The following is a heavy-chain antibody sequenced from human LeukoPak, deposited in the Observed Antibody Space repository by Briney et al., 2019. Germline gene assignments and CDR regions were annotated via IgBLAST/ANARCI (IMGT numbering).Heavy chain of an antibody. CDR1: GFTFSVSA. D-gene: IGHD6-6*01. CDR2: IRNKANNYAT. J-gene: IGHJ4*02. CDR3: TYTSSSGVVY. Sequence: GGSLRLSCAASGFTFSVSAMYWVRQASGKGLEWIGRIRNKANNYATAYAASVKGRFTISREDSKNTAYLQMNSLKTEDTAVYYCTYTSSSGVVYWGQGTLVTVSS. V-gene: IGHV3-73*01.